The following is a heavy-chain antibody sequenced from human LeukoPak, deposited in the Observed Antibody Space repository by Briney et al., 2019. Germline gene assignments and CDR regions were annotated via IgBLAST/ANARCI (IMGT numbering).Heavy chain of an antibody. CDR3: AHSGGIYYDSSGYYNYYYYYMDV. J-gene: IGHJ6*03. D-gene: IGHD3-22*01. V-gene: IGHV2-5*02. CDR2: IYWDDDQ. CDR1: GFSLSTSGVG. Sequence: SGPTLVNPTQTLTLTRTFSGFSLSTSGVGVGWIRQPPGKALEWFALIYWDDDQRYSPSLKCMLTITKNTTKNHVVLTKTNMDTVNTATYYCAHSGGIYYDSSGYYNYYYYYMDVWGKGTTVTVSS.